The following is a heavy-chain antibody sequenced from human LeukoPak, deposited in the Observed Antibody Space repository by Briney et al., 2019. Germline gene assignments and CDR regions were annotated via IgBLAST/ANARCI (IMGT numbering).Heavy chain of an antibody. V-gene: IGHV1-24*01. CDR1: GNSLIYLS. CDR3: ARGPYSNYVVYYYYYYMDV. Sequence: ASVKVSCKVSGNSLIYLSMHWVRQAPGKGLEWLGGLDPEGGGLIYAQHLQGRVIMTEDTSTDTGYMELRSLKSEDTGVYYCARGPYSNYVVYYYYYYMDVWGKGTTVTVSS. J-gene: IGHJ6*03. D-gene: IGHD4-11*01. CDR2: LDPEGGGL.